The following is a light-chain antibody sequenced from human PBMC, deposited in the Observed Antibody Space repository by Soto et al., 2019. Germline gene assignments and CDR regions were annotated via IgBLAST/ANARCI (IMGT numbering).Light chain of an antibody. CDR3: QQRSNFIT. CDR2: GAS. J-gene: IGKJ5*01. Sequence: EIVLTQSPGTLSLSPGERATLSCRASQSVSSNLAWYQQKPGQAPRLLIYGASSRATGIPDRFSGSGSGTDFTLTISSLEPEDFAVYYCQQRSNFITFGQGTRLEIK. CDR1: QSVSSN. V-gene: IGKV3-11*01.